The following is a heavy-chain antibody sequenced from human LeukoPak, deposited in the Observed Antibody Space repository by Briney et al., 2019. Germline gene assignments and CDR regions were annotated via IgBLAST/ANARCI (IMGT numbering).Heavy chain of an antibody. CDR2: IYYSGST. CDR1: GGSVSSGSYY. D-gene: IGHD5-18*01. Sequence: SETLSLTCTVSGGSVSSGSYYWSWIRQPPGKGLEWIGYIYYSGSTNYNPSLKSRVTISVDTSKNQFSLKLSSVTAADTAVYYCAIAAAEYSYGWAYYFDYWGQGTLVTVSS. V-gene: IGHV4-61*01. J-gene: IGHJ4*02. CDR3: AIAAAEYSYGWAYYFDY.